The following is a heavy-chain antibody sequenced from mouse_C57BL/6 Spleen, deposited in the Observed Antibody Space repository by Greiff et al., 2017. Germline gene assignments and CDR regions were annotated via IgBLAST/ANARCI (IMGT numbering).Heavy chain of an antibody. J-gene: IGHJ3*01. Sequence: EVKLQESGGGLVKPGGSLKLSCAASGFTFSDYGMHWVRQAPEKGLEWVAYISSCSSTIYYADTVKGRFTISRDNAKNTLFLQMTSLRSEDTAMYYCARGIPGFAYWGQGTLVTVSA. V-gene: IGHV5-17*01. D-gene: IGHD5-1-1*01. CDR2: ISSCSSTI. CDR1: GFTFSDYG. CDR3: ARGIPGFAY.